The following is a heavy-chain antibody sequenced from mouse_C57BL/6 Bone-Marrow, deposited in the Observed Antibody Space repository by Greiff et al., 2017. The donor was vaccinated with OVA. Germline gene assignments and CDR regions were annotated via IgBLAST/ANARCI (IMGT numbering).Heavy chain of an antibody. CDR1: GYTFTDYY. V-gene: IGHV1-26*01. Sequence: VQLQQSGPELVKPGASVKISCKASGYTFTDYYMNWVKQSHGKSLEWIGDINPNNSGTSYNQKFKGKATLTVDKSSSTAYMELRSLTSEDSAVYYCARSWIITTVVFDYWGQGTTLTVSS. D-gene: IGHD1-1*01. J-gene: IGHJ2*01. CDR3: ARSWIITTVVFDY. CDR2: INPNNSGT.